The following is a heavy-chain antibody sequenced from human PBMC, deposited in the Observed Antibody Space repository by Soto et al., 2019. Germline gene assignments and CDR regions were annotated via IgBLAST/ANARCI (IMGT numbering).Heavy chain of an antibody. CDR1: GFTFDDYA. V-gene: IGHV3-9*01. J-gene: IGHJ4*02. CDR3: AKDASIAVAGPADY. CDR2: ISWNSGSI. Sequence: EVQLVESGGGLVQPGRSLRLSCAASGFTFDDYAMHWVRQAPGKGLEWVSGISWNSGSIGYAESVKGRFTISRDNAKNSLYLQMNSLRAEDTALYYCAKDASIAVAGPADYWGQGTLVTVSS. D-gene: IGHD6-19*01.